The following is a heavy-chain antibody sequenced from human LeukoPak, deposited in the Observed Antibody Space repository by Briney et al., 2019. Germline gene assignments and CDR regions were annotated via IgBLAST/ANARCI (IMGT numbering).Heavy chain of an antibody. Sequence: GESLKISCRVSGYSFTSSWIGWVRQMPGQGLEWMGIIYPGDSDTRYSPSFQGQVTISADKSISTAYPQWSSLKASDTAMYYCARRTYDILTGGAFDIWGQGTMVTVS. CDR2: IYPGDSDT. CDR1: GYSFTSSW. D-gene: IGHD3-9*01. J-gene: IGHJ3*02. V-gene: IGHV5-51*01. CDR3: ARRTYDILTGGAFDI.